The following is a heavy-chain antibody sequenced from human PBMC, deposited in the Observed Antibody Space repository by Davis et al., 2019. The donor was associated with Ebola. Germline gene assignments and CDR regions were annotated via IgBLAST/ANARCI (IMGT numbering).Heavy chain of an antibody. D-gene: IGHD3-22*01. Sequence: ASVKVSCKASGYTFTAYHMHWVRQAPGQGLEWMGRINPNSGGTNYAQKFQGRVTMTRDTSISTAYMELSRLRSDDTAVYYCARGGITMMVVPRDYYYGLDAWGQGTTVTVSS. CDR2: INPNSGGT. CDR1: GYTFTAYH. CDR3: ARGGITMMVVPRDYYYGLDA. J-gene: IGHJ6*02. V-gene: IGHV1-2*06.